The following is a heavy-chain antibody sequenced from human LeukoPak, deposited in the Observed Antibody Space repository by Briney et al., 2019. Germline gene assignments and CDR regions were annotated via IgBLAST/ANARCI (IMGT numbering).Heavy chain of an antibody. V-gene: IGHV1-2*02. CDR1: GYTFTGYY. J-gene: IGHJ6*03. Sequence: ASVKVSCKASGYTFTGYYMHWVRQAPGQGLEWMGWINPNSGGTNYAQKFQGRVTMTRDASISTAYMELSSLRSEDMAVYYCARGLNYYYYMDVWGKGTTVTVSS. CDR2: INPNSGGT. CDR3: ARGLNYYYYMDV.